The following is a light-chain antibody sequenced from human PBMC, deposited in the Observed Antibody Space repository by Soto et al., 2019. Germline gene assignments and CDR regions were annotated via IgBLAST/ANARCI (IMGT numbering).Light chain of an antibody. Sequence: DIVLTQSPGTLSLSPGERATLSCRASETFNSNYLAWYQHKRGQAPRLLMYGISRRATGIPDRFSGSGSGTDFTLTISRLEPEDFAVYYCQQYGSSSWTFGQGTKVDIK. V-gene: IGKV3-20*01. J-gene: IGKJ1*01. CDR3: QQYGSSSWT. CDR1: ETFNSNY. CDR2: GIS.